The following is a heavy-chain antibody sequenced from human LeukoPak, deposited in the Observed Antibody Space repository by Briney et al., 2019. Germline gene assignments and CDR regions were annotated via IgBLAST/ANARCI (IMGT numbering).Heavy chain of an antibody. J-gene: IGHJ5*02. V-gene: IGHV4-38-2*01. D-gene: IGHD6-19*01. Sequence: TSETLSLTCAVSGYSISSGYYWGWIRQPPGKGLEWIGNIYHSGSTYYNPSLKSRVTISVDTSKNQFSLKLSSVTAADTAVYYCARGGAGDWFDPWGQGTLVTVSS. CDR2: IYHSGST. CDR3: ARGGAGDWFDP. CDR1: GYSISSGYY.